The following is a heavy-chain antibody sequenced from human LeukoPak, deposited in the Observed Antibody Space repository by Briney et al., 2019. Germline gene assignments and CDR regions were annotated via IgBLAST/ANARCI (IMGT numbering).Heavy chain of an antibody. CDR2: IIPIFGTA. CDR1: GGTLSSYA. D-gene: IGHD1-1*01. Sequence: ASVKVSCKASGGTLSSYAISWVRQAPGQGLEWMGRIIPIFGTANYAQKFQGRVTITTDESTSTAYMELSSPRSEDTAVYYCAREGTEYYFDYWGQGTLVTVSS. J-gene: IGHJ4*02. CDR3: AREGTEYYFDY. V-gene: IGHV1-69*05.